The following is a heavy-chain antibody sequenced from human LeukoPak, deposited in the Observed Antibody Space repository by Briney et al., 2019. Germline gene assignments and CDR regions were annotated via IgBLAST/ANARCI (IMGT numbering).Heavy chain of an antibody. CDR3: AKDSGYYYGSGSYYIPDAFDI. Sequence: PGGSLRLSCAASGFTFSSYAMSWVRQAPGKGLEWVSAISGSGGSTYYADSVKGRFTISKDNSKNTLYLQMNSLRAEDTAVYYCAKDSGYYYGSGSYYIPDAFDIWGQGTMGTVSS. J-gene: IGHJ3*02. CDR2: ISGSGGST. D-gene: IGHD3-10*01. V-gene: IGHV3-23*01. CDR1: GFTFSSYA.